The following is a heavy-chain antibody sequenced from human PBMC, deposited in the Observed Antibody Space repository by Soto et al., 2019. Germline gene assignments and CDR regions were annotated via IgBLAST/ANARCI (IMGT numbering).Heavy chain of an antibody. V-gene: IGHV3-33*01. J-gene: IGHJ2*01. Sequence: QVQLVESGGGVVQPGRSLRLSCAASGFTFSSYGMHWVRQAPGKGLEWVAVIWYDGSNKYYADSVKGRFTISRDNSKNTLYMEMNSLRAEDTAVYYCARTTIFWLRFDGNFDLWGRGTLGTVSS. CDR2: IWYDGSNK. CDR3: ARTTIFWLRFDGNFDL. CDR1: GFTFSSYG. D-gene: IGHD3-3*01.